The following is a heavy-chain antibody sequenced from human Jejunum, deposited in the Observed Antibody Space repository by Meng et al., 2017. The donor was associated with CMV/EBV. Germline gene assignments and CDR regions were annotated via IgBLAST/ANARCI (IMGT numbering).Heavy chain of an antibody. Sequence: QGRLQGSGPGLVKPSETLSLTCTVSGGSINGYYCSWIRQPAGKGLEWIGRIYTSGNTNYNPSLKSRVTMSVDTSKNQFSLKLSSVTAADTAVYYCTRDNLSGSYYFDYWGQGTLVTVSS. V-gene: IGHV4-4*07. J-gene: IGHJ4*02. D-gene: IGHD1-26*01. CDR3: TRDNLSGSYYFDY. CDR1: GGSINGYY. CDR2: IYTSGNT.